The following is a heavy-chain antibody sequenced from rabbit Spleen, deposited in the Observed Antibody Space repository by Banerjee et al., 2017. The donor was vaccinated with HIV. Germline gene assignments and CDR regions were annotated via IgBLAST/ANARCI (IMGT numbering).Heavy chain of an antibody. CDR2: IDAGTSGFA. Sequence: QSLEESGGDLVRPGASLTLTCIASGVSFSGDSYMCWVRQAPGKGLEWVVCIDAGTSGFAYFASWAKGRFTISKTSSTTVTLQMTSLTAADTATYFCVRDQARMLDLWGQGTLVTVS. J-gene: IGHJ4*01. CDR1: GVSFSGDSY. CDR3: VRDQARMLDL. V-gene: IGHV1S40*01. D-gene: IGHD6-1*01.